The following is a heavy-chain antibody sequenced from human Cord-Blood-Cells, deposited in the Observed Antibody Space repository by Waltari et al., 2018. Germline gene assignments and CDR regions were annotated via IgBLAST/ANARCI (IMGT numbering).Heavy chain of an antibody. CDR2: IDWDDDK. CDR3: ARNYGGNSYFDY. D-gene: IGHD4-17*01. V-gene: IGHV2-70*01. J-gene: IGHJ4*02. Sequence: QVTLRESGPALVKPTQPLTLTCTFSGFSLSTSGMCESWIRQPPGKALEWLALIDWDDDKYYSTSLKTRLTISKDTSKNQVVLTMTNMDPVDTATYYCARNYGGNSYFDYWGQGTLVTVSS. CDR1: GFSLSTSGMC.